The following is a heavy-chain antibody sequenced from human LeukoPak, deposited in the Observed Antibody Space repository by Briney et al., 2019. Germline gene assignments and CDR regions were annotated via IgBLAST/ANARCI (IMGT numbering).Heavy chain of an antibody. CDR2: INPGGGST. Sequence: ASVKVSCNASGYSFTSYYIHWVRQAPGQGLESMGIINPGGGSTSYAQKFQDRVIMTRDTSTSTVYMELNSLRSEDTAVYYCAKDLRWDHPGLDPWGQGTLVIVSS. CDR1: GYSFTSYY. J-gene: IGHJ5*02. CDR3: AKDLRWDHPGLDP. V-gene: IGHV1-46*01. D-gene: IGHD4-23*01.